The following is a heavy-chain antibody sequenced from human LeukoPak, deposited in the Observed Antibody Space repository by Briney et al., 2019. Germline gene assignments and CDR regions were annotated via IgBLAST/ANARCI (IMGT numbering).Heavy chain of an antibody. J-gene: IGHJ4*02. D-gene: IGHD1-26*01. CDR1: GFTFSTYD. CDR3: ARDIIVGAPDYLDY. V-gene: IGHV3-30*03. Sequence: PGRSLRLSCAASGFTFSTYDMHWVPQAPGKGLGRVAVISKDGGITIYAESVKGRFTISRDSSENTLNLQNKRLKEEENALYLLARDIIVGAPDYLDYWGQGTLVTVSS. CDR2: ISKDGGIT.